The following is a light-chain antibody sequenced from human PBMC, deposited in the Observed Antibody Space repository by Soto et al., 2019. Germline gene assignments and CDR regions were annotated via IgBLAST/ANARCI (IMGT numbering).Light chain of an antibody. J-gene: IGKJ2*01. CDR1: QDISNY. CDR3: QQYDNLPPNT. V-gene: IGKV1-33*01. CDR2: DAS. Sequence: DIQMTQSPSSLSASVGDRVTITCQASQDISNYLNWYQQKPGKAPKLLIYDASNWETGVPSRFSGSGSGTDFTFTISSLQPEDIATYYCQQYDNLPPNTFGQGTKLEIK.